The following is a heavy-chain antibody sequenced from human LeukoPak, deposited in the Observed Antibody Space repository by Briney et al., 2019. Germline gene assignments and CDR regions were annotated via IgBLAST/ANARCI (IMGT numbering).Heavy chain of an antibody. CDR2: VNYWGNT. CDR1: GGSLRDHF. V-gene: IGHV4-34*01. CDR3: ARDCYYGSGSYCY. D-gene: IGHD3-10*01. J-gene: IGHJ4*02. Sequence: SETLSLTCVGDGGSLRDHFWSWIRQPPGKTLEWIGEVNYWGNTNYSPSLRSRVTISIDTSTKQISLRLNSVSAADTAVYYCARDCYYGSGSYCYWGQGTLVSVSS.